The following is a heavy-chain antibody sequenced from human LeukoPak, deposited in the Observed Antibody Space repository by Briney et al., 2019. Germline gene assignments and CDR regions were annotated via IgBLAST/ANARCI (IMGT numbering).Heavy chain of an antibody. CDR3: AKILGYCSSTSCSHYYHYGMDV. CDR2: ISGSGGST. CDR1: GFTFSSYA. V-gene: IGHV3-23*01. Sequence: GGSLRLSCAASGFTFSSYAMSWVRQAPGKGLEWVSAISGSGGSTYYADSVKGRFTISRDNSKNTLYLQMNSLRAEDTAVYYCAKILGYCSSTSCSHYYHYGMDVWGQGTTVTVSS. D-gene: IGHD2-2*01. J-gene: IGHJ6*02.